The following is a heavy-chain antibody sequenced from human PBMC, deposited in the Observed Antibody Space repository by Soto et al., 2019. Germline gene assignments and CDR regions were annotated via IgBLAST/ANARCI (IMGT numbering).Heavy chain of an antibody. V-gene: IGHV4-30-4*01. CDR3: ARTYWSGWGRSFLDS. J-gene: IGHJ4*02. Sequence: PSETLSLTCTVSGGSITSGYNYWSWIRQPPGKGLEWIGYIYYSGHTYYNPSLKSRLTISVDTSKNQFSLKLSSVTAADTAVYYCARTYWSGWGRSFLDSWGQGALVTVSS. CDR1: GGSITSGYNY. CDR2: IYYSGHT. D-gene: IGHD3-3*01.